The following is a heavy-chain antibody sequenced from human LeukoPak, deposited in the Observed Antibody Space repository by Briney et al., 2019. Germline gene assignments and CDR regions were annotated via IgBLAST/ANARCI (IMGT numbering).Heavy chain of an antibody. CDR2: IRYDGSNK. D-gene: IGHD3-3*01. J-gene: IGHJ6*03. CDR1: GFTFSSYG. Sequence: GGSLRLPCAASGFTFSSYGMHWVRQAPGKGLEWVAFIRYDGSNKYYADSVKGRFTISRDNSKNTLYLQMNSLRAEDTAVYYCAKDHYDFWSGYPNYYYMDVWGKGTTVTVSS. V-gene: IGHV3-30*02. CDR3: AKDHYDFWSGYPNYYYMDV.